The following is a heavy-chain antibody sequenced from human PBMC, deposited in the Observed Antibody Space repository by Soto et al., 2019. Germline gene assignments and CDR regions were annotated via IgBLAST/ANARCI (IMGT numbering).Heavy chain of an antibody. V-gene: IGHV3-33*01. CDR2: IWYDGSNK. CDR1: GFTFSSYG. J-gene: IGHJ6*03. D-gene: IGHD2-2*01. CDR3: ARAPLCSSTSCSIKYATDV. Sequence: QVQLVESGGGVVQPGRSLRLSCAASGFTFSSYGMHWVRQAPGKGLEWVAVIWYDGSNKYYADSVKGRFTISRDNSKNTLYLQMNCLRAEDTAVYYCARAPLCSSTSCSIKYATDVWGKGTTDTVSS.